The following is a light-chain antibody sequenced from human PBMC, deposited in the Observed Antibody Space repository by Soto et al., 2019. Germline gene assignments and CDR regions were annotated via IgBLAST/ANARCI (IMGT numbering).Light chain of an antibody. CDR2: KVS. J-gene: IGKJ2*01. V-gene: IGKV2-24*01. Sequence: IVLTQTPLSSPVTLGQPASISCRSSQSLVHSDGNTYLSWFHQRPGQPPRLLIDKVSNRFSGVPDRFSGSGAGTDFTLKISRVEAEDVGMYFCMQATQYRPYTFGQGTKLEIK. CDR3: MQATQYRPYT. CDR1: QSLVHSDGNTY.